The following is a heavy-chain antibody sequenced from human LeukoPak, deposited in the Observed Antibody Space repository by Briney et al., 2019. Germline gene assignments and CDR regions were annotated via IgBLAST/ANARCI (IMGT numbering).Heavy chain of an antibody. CDR1: GFTFSSYG. Sequence: GGSLRLSCAASGFTFSSYGMHWVRQAPGKGLEWVAVISYDGSNKYYADSVKGRFTISRDNSKNTLYLQMNSLRAEDTAVYYCARGTPATAIYFDYWGQGTLVTVSS. CDR3: ARGTPATAIYFDY. V-gene: IGHV3-30*03. D-gene: IGHD5-12*01. CDR2: ISYDGSNK. J-gene: IGHJ4*02.